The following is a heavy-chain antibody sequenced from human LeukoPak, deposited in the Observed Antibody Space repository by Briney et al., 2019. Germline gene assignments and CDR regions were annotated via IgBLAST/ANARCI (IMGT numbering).Heavy chain of an antibody. CDR2: IYYSGST. CDR3: ARALHASADCPCAFDI. D-gene: IGHD2-21*01. V-gene: IGHV4-59*12. J-gene: IGHJ3*02. CDR1: GGSISSYY. Sequence: SETLSLTCTVSGGSISSYYWSWIRQPPGKGLEWIGYIYYSGSTNYNPSLKSRVTISVDTSKNQFSLKLSSVTAADTAVYYCARALHASADCPCAFDIWGQGTMVTVSS.